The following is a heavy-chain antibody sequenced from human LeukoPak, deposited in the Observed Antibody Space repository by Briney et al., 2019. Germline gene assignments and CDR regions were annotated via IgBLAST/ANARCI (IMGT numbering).Heavy chain of an antibody. V-gene: IGHV3-23*01. D-gene: IGHD6-13*01. J-gene: IGHJ4*02. CDR3: AKTHSSSWHPLDF. Sequence: GGSLRLSCTASGFTFTSYGMNWVRQAPGKGLEWVSAIVGDGGSTYYADSVKGRFTISRDNSNNTLYLQMNNLRAEDTAVYYCAKTHSSSWHPLDFWGQGTLVTASS. CDR2: IVGDGGST. CDR1: GFTFTSYG.